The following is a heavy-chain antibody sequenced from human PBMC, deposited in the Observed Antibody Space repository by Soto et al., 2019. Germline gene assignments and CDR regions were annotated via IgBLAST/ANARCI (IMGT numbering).Heavy chain of an antibody. CDR2: IYYSGST. V-gene: IGHV4-31*03. D-gene: IGHD2-15*01. Sequence: QVQLQESGPGLVKPSQTLSLTCTVSGGSISSGGYYWSWIRQHPGKGLEWIGYIYYSGSTYYNPSLKSRVTTSEDTSKNQFSLKLSSVTAADTAVYYCARGALGYCSGGSCYSGYYYYYGMDVWGQGTTVTVSS. J-gene: IGHJ6*02. CDR1: GGSISSGGYY. CDR3: ARGALGYCSGGSCYSGYYYYYGMDV.